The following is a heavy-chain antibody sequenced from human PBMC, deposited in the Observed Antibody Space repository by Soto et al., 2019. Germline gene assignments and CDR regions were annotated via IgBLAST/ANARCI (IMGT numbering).Heavy chain of an antibody. CDR2: INPNSGGT. CDR1: GYTFTGYY. V-gene: IGHV1-2*02. CDR3: ARGPSIAVAGKGNYFDY. J-gene: IGHJ4*02. D-gene: IGHD6-19*01. Sequence: ASVKVSCKASGYTFTGYYMHWVRQAPGQGLEWMGWINPNSGGTNYAQKFQGRVTMTRDTSISTAYMELSRLRSDDTAVYYCARGPSIAVAGKGNYFDYWGQGTLVTASS.